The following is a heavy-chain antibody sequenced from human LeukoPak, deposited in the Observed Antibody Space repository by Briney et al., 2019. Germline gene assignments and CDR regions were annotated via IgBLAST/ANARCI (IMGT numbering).Heavy chain of an antibody. V-gene: IGHV4-4*07. J-gene: IGHJ4*02. Sequence: SETLSLTCTVSGGSITTFFWSWIRQPAGKGLEWIGRIYTSGTTNYNPSLKSRVTMSVDTSKNQFSLNLTSVTAADTAVYYCAREVLSGGGLDYWGLGTLVTVSS. CDR3: AREVLSGGGLDY. CDR1: GGSITTFF. D-gene: IGHD3-16*01. CDR2: IYTSGTT.